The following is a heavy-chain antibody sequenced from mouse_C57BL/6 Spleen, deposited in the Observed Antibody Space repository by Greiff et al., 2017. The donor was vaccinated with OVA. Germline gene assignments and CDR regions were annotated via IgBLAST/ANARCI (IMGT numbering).Heavy chain of an antibody. CDR2: ILPGSGSS. Sequence: VQVVESGAELMKPGASVKLSCKATGYTFTGYWIEWVKQRPGHGLEWIGKILPGSGSSHYNEKFKGKATFTADTSSNTAYMQLSSLTTEDSAIYYCARNYYSNPAWFAYWGQGTLVTVSA. V-gene: IGHV1-9*01. CDR3: ARNYYSNPAWFAY. CDR1: GYTFTGYW. J-gene: IGHJ3*01. D-gene: IGHD2-5*01.